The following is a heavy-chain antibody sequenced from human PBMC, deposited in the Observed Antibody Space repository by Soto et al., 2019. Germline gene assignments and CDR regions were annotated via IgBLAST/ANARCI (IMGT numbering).Heavy chain of an antibody. V-gene: IGHV3-33*01. J-gene: IGHJ6*02. CDR3: AREPPLGLRPYYYGMDV. CDR2: IWYDGSNK. Sequence: PGGSLRLSCAASGFTFSSYGMHWVRQAPGKGLEWVAVIWYDGSNKYYADSVKGRFTISRDNSKNTLYLQMNSLRAEDTAVYYCAREPPLGLRPYYYGMDVWGQGTTVTVSS. CDR1: GFTFSSYG.